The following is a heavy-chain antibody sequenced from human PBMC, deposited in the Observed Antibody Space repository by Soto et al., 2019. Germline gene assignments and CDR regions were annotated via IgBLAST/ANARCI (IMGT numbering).Heavy chain of an antibody. J-gene: IGHJ6*02. CDR2: ISYDGSNK. V-gene: IGHV3-30-3*01. D-gene: IGHD6-13*01. CDR1: GFTFSSYV. CDR3: ARDASLSIAAAYGMDV. Sequence: QVQLVESGGGVVQPGRSLRLSCAASGFTFSSYVMHWVRQAPGKGLEWVAVISYDGSNKYYADSVKGRFTISRDNSKNTLYLQMNSLRAEDTAVYYCARDASLSIAAAYGMDVWGQGTTVTVSS.